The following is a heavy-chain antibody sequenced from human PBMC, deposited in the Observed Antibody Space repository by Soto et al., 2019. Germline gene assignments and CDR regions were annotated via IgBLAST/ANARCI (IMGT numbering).Heavy chain of an antibody. CDR3: ARDPKYSYGYHDY. CDR1: GFTFSDYY. CDR2: ISSSGSTI. J-gene: IGHJ4*02. V-gene: IGHV3-11*01. Sequence: NPGGSLRLSCAASGFTFSDYYMSWIRQARGKGLEWVSYISSSGSTIYYADSVKGRFTISRDNAKNSLYLQMNSLRAEDTAVYYCARDPKYSYGYHDYWGQGTLVTVSS. D-gene: IGHD5-18*01.